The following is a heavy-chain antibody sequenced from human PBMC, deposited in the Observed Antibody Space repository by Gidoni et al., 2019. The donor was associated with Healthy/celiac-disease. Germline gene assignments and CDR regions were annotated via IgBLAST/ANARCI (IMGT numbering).Heavy chain of an antibody. J-gene: IGHJ4*02. V-gene: IGHV4-59*01. CDR2: IYYSGST. CDR3: ARDRNSGSYSDY. Sequence: QVQLQESGPGLVKPSEPLSLTCTVSGGSISSYYWSWIRQPPGKGLEWIEYIYYSGSTNYNPSLMSRVTISVDTSKNQFPLKLSSVTAADTAVYYCARDRNSGSYSDYWGQGTLVTVSS. D-gene: IGHD1-26*01. CDR1: GGSISSYY.